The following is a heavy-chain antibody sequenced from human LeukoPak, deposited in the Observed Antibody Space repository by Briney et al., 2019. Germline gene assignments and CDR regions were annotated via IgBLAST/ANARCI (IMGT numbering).Heavy chain of an antibody. V-gene: IGHV3-7*04. J-gene: IGHJ6*02. CDR2: IKQDGSEK. CDR3: AREEYTNGMDV. Sequence: PGGSLRLSSAASGFTFSSYWMSWVRQAPGKGLEWVANIKQDGSEKYYVDSVEGRFTISRDNAKNSLYLQMNSLRAEDTAVYYGAREEYTNGMDVWGQGTTVTVSS. CDR1: GFTFSSYW. D-gene: IGHD6-6*01.